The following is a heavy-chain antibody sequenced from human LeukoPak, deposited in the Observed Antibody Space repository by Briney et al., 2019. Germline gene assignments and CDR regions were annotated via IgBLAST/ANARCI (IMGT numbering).Heavy chain of an antibody. J-gene: IGHJ6*03. CDR1: GFTFSSYA. CDR3: AKDRSTMIVVSYYYYMDV. Sequence: GGSLRLSCAAPGFTFSSYAMTWVRQAPGKGLEWDSSISGSGDRTYYADSVKGRCTNSRDNSKNTLYLQMNSLRAEDTAVYYCAKDRSTMIVVSYYYYMDVWGKGTTVTISS. D-gene: IGHD3-22*01. CDR2: ISGSGDRT. V-gene: IGHV3-23*01.